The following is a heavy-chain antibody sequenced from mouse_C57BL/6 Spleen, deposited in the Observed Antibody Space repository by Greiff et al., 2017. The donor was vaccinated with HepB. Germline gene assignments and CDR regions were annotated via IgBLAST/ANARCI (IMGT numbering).Heavy chain of an antibody. CDR3: ARSYAVYPLDY. CDR2: INPSTGGT. J-gene: IGHJ2*01. D-gene: IGHD6-5*01. CDR1: GYSFTGYY. V-gene: IGHV1-42*01. Sequence: VQLKQSGPELVKPGASVKISCKASGYSFTGYYMNWVKQSPEKSLEWIGEINPSTGGTTYNQKFKAKATLTVDKSSSTAYMQLKSLTSEDSAVYYCARSYAVYPLDYWGQGTTLTVSS.